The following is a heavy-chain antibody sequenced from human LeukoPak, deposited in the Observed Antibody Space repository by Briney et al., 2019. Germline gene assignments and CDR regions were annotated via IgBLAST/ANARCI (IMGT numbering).Heavy chain of an antibody. Sequence: PSETLSLTCTVSRGSVTSYYWSWIRQPPGKGLEWIGDVYFSGDTKYNPSLQSRVTISLDTSQNQFSLRLRSVTAADTAMYYCARAGGSSWYYSAFDIWGQGTMVTVSS. D-gene: IGHD6-13*01. CDR1: RGSVTSYY. CDR3: ARAGGSSWYYSAFDI. J-gene: IGHJ3*02. V-gene: IGHV4-59*02. CDR2: VYFSGDT.